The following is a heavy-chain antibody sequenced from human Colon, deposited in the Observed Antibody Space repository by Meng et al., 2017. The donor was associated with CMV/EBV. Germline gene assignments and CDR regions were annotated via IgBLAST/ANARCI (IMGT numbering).Heavy chain of an antibody. CDR2: TFYTGTT. D-gene: IGHD4/OR15-4a*01. J-gene: IGHJ4*02. V-gene: IGHV4-61*01. CDR3: ARVDYSGNYDY. Sequence: SETLSLTCSVSGDSVSSGSYYWSWIRQPPGKGLEWIRYTFYTGTTKYNPSLKSRVTISLDTSKHEFSLNLRSVSAADTAVYYCARVDYSGNYDYWGQGTMVTVSS. CDR1: GDSVSSGSYY.